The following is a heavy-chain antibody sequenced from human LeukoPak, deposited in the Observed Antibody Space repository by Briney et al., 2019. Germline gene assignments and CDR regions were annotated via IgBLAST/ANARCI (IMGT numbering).Heavy chain of an antibody. V-gene: IGHV4-59*01. CDR2: IHYSGST. Sequence: PSETLSLTCTVSGGSISSYYWRWIRQPPGKGLEWIGYIHYSGSTNYRPSLKSRVTISVDTSKNQFSLKLSSVTAADTAVYYCARNSSYGDYFWFDPWGQGTLVTVSS. D-gene: IGHD4-17*01. CDR1: GGSISSYY. CDR3: ARNSSYGDYFWFDP. J-gene: IGHJ5*02.